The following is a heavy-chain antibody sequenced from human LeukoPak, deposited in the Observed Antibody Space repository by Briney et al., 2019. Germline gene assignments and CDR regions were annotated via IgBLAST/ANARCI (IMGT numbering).Heavy chain of an antibody. Sequence: ASVKVSCKASGYTFTGYYMHWVRQAPGQGLEWMGWINPNSGGTNYAQKFQGGVTMTRDTSISTAYMELSRLRSDDTAVYYCARDLGDSSGYSDYWGQGALVTVSS. CDR1: GYTFTGYY. CDR2: INPNSGGT. V-gene: IGHV1-2*02. CDR3: ARDLGDSSGYSDY. J-gene: IGHJ4*02. D-gene: IGHD3-22*01.